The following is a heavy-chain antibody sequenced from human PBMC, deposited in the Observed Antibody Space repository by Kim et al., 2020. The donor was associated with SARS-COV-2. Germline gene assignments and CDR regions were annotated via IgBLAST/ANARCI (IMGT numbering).Heavy chain of an antibody. CDR1: GYTLTELS. CDR3: ATGPRRYDILTGYYITQAFDY. CDR2: FDPEDGET. J-gene: IGHJ4*02. D-gene: IGHD3-9*01. V-gene: IGHV1-24*01. Sequence: ASVKVSCKVSGYTLTELSMHWVRQAPGKGLEWMGGFDPEDGETIYAQKFQGRVTMTEDTSTDTAYMELSSLRSEDTAVYYCATGPRRYDILTGYYITQAFDYWGQGTLVTVSS.